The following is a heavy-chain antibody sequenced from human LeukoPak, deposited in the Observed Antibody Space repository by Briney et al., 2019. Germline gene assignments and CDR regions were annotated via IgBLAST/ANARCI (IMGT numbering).Heavy chain of an antibody. V-gene: IGHV3-48*03. D-gene: IGHD3-10*01. J-gene: IGHJ3*02. CDR3: ARDSVKYYYGSGRYYGAFDI. Sequence: PGGSLRLSCAASGFTFSSYEMNWVRQAPGKGLEWVSYISSSGSTIYYADSVKGRFTISRDNAKNSLYLQMNSLRAEDTAVYYCARDSVKYYYGSGRYYGAFDIWGQGTMVTVSS. CDR1: GFTFSSYE. CDR2: ISSSGSTI.